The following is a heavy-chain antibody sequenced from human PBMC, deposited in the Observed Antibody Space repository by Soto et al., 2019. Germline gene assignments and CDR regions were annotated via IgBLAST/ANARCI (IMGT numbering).Heavy chain of an antibody. CDR3: AMSTILNV. J-gene: IGHJ6*04. CDR2: IHYSGST. V-gene: IGHV4-59*08. Sequence: PSETLSLTCTVSGGSISSYYCSWIRQPPGKGLEWIGYIHYSGSTNYNPSLKSRVTMSVDTSKNQFSLKLTSVTAADTAVYYCAMSTILNVRGKGTTVTVSS. D-gene: IGHD3-9*01. CDR1: GGSISSYY.